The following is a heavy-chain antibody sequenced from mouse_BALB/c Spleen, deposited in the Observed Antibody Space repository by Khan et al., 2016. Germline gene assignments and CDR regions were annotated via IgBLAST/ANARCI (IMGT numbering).Heavy chain of an antibody. CDR3: ASYADFAMDY. V-gene: IGHV2-6-7*01. CDR1: GFSLTGYG. CDR2: IWSDGST. J-gene: IGHJ4*01. Sequence: QVQLKESGPGLVAPSQSLSITCTVSGFSLTGYGVNWVRQPPGKGLEWLGVIWSDGSTAYNSALKSRLSISKDNSKSQVFLKMNSLQTDDTAIYYCASYADFAMDYWGQGTSVTVSS.